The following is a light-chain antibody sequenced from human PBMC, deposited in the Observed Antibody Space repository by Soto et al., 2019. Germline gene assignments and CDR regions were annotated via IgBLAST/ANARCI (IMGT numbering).Light chain of an antibody. V-gene: IGKV3-20*01. CDR3: QQYGSSPPT. J-gene: IGKJ1*01. Sequence: IVLTQSPGTLSLSPGERTTLSCRASQSISRYLAWYQQKPGQGPRLLIYGASSRATDTPDRFSGSGSGTDFTLTINRLEPEDFALYYCQQYGSSPPTFGQGTKV. CDR1: QSISRY. CDR2: GAS.